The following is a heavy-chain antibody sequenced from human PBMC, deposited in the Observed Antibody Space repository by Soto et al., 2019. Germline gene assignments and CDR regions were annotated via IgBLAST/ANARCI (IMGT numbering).Heavy chain of an antibody. CDR1: GGSISSINNHFSNHY. CDR2: ISNIGFT. Sequence: QVKLQESGPGLVKPSETLSLTCTVSGGSISSINNHFSNHYCSWIRLSPGKGLEWIGYISNIGFTRYKPSLKMRVSIAVDTSKNKFSMKLTSVNAADAAGYYCTTQGFGGLHGLVDVWGQGTTVTVAS. CDR3: TTQGFGGLHGLVDV. J-gene: IGHJ6*02. D-gene: IGHD3-10*01. V-gene: IGHV4-61*01.